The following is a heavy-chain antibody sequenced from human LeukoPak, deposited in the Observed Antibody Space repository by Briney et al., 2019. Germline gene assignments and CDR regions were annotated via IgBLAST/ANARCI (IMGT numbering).Heavy chain of an antibody. D-gene: IGHD6-13*01. J-gene: IGHJ4*02. Sequence: GGSLRLSCAASGFTFSSYWMSWVRQAPGKGLEWVANIKQDGSEKYYVDSVKGRFTISRDNAKNSLYLQMSSLRAEDTALYYCARARDSSSWFSSDFWGQGALVTVSS. CDR3: ARARDSSSWFSSDF. CDR2: IKQDGSEK. CDR1: GFTFSSYW. V-gene: IGHV3-7*04.